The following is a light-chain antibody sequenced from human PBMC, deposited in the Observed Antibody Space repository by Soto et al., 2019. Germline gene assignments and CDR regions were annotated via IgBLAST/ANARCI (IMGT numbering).Light chain of an antibody. Sequence: EIVMTQPPATLSVSQKERATLSCRASQSVSSNLAWYQQKPGQAPRLLIYGASTRSTGTPASFSGSGSGTEFTLTISSLQSEDFAVYYCQQYNNWPPVTFGQGTKVDIK. J-gene: IGKJ1*01. V-gene: IGKV3-15*01. CDR3: QQYNNWPPVT. CDR2: GAS. CDR1: QSVSSN.